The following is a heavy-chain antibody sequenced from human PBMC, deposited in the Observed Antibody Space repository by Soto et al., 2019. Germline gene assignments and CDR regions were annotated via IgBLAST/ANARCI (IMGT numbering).Heavy chain of an antibody. D-gene: IGHD6-13*01. Sequence: PGGSLRLSCAASGFTFSDYYMSWIRQAPGKGLEWVSYTSSSSSYTNYADSVKGRFTISRDNAKNSLYLQMNSLRAEDTAVYYCARASYSSSWYGFLFGYWGQGTLVTVSS. V-gene: IGHV3-11*06. CDR1: GFTFSDYY. CDR3: ARASYSSSWYGFLFGY. J-gene: IGHJ4*02. CDR2: TSSSSSYT.